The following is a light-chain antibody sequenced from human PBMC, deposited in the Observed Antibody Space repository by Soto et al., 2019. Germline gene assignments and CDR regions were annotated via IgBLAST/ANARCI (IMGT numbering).Light chain of an antibody. J-gene: IGKJ1*01. Sequence: QMTQSPSSLSASVGEKIIITCRASRDVGSDVSWYQQKPGQAPKLLIYAASNLYTGVPSRFSGSRSGTEFTLTISSLQPEDFASFYCLQDYGDSWTVGQGTKVEIE. CDR2: AAS. V-gene: IGKV1-6*01. CDR1: RDVGSD. CDR3: LQDYGDSWT.